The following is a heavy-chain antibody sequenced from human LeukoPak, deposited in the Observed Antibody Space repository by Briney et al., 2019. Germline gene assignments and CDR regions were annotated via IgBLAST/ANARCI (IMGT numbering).Heavy chain of an antibody. CDR1: GFTFSDSY. CDR2: IKQDGSEK. V-gene: IGHV3-7*01. Sequence: GGSLRLSCAASGFTFSDSYMAWVRQVPGKGLEWVANIKQDGSEKYYVDSVKGRFTISRDNAKNSLYLQMNSLRVEDTAIYYCVRDLRYWYFDLWGRGTLASVSS. J-gene: IGHJ2*01. CDR3: VRDLRYWYFDL.